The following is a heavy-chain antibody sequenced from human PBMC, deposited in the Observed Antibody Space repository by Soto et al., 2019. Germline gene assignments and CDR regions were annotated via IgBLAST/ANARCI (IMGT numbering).Heavy chain of an antibody. J-gene: IGHJ6*02. CDR1: GGSFSGYY. CDR3: ARGKGQWLVTTNYYYYYGMDV. D-gene: IGHD6-19*01. CDR2: INHSGST. Sequence: SETLSLTCAVYGGSFSGYYWSWILQPPGKGLEWIGEINHSGSTNYNPSLKSRVTISVDTSKNQFSLKLSSVTAADTAVYYCARGKGQWLVTTNYYYYYGMDVWGQGTTVTVSS. V-gene: IGHV4-34*01.